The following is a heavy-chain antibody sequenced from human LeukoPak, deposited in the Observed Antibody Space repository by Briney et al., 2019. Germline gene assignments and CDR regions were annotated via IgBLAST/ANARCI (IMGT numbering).Heavy chain of an antibody. D-gene: IGHD3-22*01. CDR1: GFTFSDYY. CDR2: IYYGGST. V-gene: IGHV4-38-2*01. J-gene: IGHJ3*01. CDR3: AKSTYYYDTFVNAFDL. Sequence: GSLRLSCAASGFTFSDYYMSWIHQAPGKGLEWIGSIYYGGSTYYNASLRSRVTTSVDTSKNQFSLKLSSVTAADTAVYYCAKSTYYYDTFVNAFDLWGQGTVVTVSS.